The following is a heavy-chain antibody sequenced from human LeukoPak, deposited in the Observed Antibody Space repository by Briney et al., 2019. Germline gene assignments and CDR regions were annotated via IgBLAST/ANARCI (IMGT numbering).Heavy chain of an antibody. CDR3: ARDLSMVVTGYMDV. J-gene: IGHJ6*03. CDR2: INHSGST. D-gene: IGHD4-23*01. V-gene: IGHV4-34*01. CDR1: GGSFSGYY. Sequence: PSETLSLTCAVYGGSFSGYYWSWIRQPPGKGLDWIGEINHSGSTNYNPSLKSRVTISVDTSKNQFSLKLSSVTAADTAVYYCARDLSMVVTGYMDVWGKGTTVTVSS.